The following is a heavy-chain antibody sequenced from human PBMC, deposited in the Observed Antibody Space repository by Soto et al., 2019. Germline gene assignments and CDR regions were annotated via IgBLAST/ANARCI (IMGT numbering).Heavy chain of an antibody. CDR2: IYYSGKT. CDR3: ARDRSNSPDYFDY. V-gene: IGHV4-30-4*01. CDR1: GGSINSDAYY. Sequence: SETLSLTCTVSGGSINSDAYYWSWIRQPPGKGLEWIGHIYYSGKTYYNPSLESRLTMSLDTSKNQFSLRLSSVNASDTAVYYCARDRSNSPDYFDYWGQGALVTVSS. D-gene: IGHD6-6*01. J-gene: IGHJ4*02.